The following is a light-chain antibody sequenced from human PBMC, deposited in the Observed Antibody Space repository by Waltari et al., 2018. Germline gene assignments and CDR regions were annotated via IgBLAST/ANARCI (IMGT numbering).Light chain of an antibody. CDR3: QQYDGNVFT. V-gene: IGKV3-20*01. CDR1: QTVNSAP. CDR2: GTS. Sequence: VLTQSPGTLSLSPGERATLSCRASQTVNSAPTSWYQQKAGQPPRLLVYGTSTRATGIPDRFSGSGSGTEFTLTISRLEPEDSAVYYCQQYDGNVFTIGPGSVVEI. J-gene: IGKJ3*01.